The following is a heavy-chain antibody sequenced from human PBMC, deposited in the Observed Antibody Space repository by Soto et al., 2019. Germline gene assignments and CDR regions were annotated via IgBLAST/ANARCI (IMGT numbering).Heavy chain of an antibody. D-gene: IGHD5-12*01. CDR3: ASKGYELFVGFGFGHYYFGLDV. V-gene: IGHV1-69*13. CDR2: IIPIFGTA. Sequence: SVKVSCKASGGTFSSYAISWVRQAPGQGLEWMGGIIPIFGTANYAQKFQGRVTITADESTSTVYMELSSLRSEDTAVYYCASKGYELFVGFGFGHYYFGLDVWG. J-gene: IGHJ6*02. CDR1: GGTFSSYA.